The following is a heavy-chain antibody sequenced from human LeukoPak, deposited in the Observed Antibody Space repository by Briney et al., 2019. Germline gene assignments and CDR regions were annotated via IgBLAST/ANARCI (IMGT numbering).Heavy chain of an antibody. CDR1: GYSISSGYC. D-gene: IGHD1-26*01. CDR3: ARRDGSYFDAFDI. Sequence: PSETLSLTCTVSGYSISSGYCWGWIRQPPGKGLEWIGSIYHSGSTYYNPSLKSRVTISLNTSKNQFSLKLSSVTAADTAVYYCARRDGSYFDAFDIWGQGTMVTVSS. J-gene: IGHJ3*02. CDR2: IYHSGST. V-gene: IGHV4-38-2*02.